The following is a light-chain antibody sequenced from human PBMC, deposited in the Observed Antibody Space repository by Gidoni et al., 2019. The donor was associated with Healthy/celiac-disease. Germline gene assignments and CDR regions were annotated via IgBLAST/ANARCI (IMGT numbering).Light chain of an antibody. J-gene: IGKJ4*01. V-gene: IGKV3-20*01. CDR1: QSVSSSY. Sequence: EIVLTQSTGTLSLSPGERATLSCRASQSVSSSYLAWYQQKPGQAPRLLIYGASSRATGIPDRFSGSGSGTDFTLTISRLEPEDFAVYYCQQYGSSPVFGGGTKVEIK. CDR2: GAS. CDR3: QQYGSSPV.